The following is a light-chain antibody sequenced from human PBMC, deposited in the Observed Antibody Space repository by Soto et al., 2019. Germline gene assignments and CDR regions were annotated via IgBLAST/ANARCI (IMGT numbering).Light chain of an antibody. CDR2: DDT. CDR1: SANIGGNS. J-gene: IGLJ1*01. CDR3: GSWDSSLSAYV. V-gene: IGLV1-51*01. Sequence: QSVLTQPPSVAAAPGQKVTISCSGSSANIGGNSVSWYQQRPGTAPKLLIYDDTKRPSGIPDRFSASKSGTSPALAIARFQTGYEADYYCGSWDSSLSAYVFGTGTKVTVL.